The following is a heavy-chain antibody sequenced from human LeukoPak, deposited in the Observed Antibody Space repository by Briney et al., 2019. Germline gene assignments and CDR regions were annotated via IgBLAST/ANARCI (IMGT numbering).Heavy chain of an antibody. CDR1: GFTFCDYA. V-gene: IGHV3-49*04. D-gene: IGHD2-15*01. J-gene: IGHJ4*02. CDR3: TGDLCSGGSCYHDYFDY. CDR2: IRSKAYGGTT. Sequence: GRSLRLYCTASGFTFCDYAMSWVRQAPGKGLEWVGFIRSKAYGGTTEYAASVKGRFTISRDDSKSIAYLQMNSLKAEDTAVYYCTGDLCSGGSCYHDYFDYWGQGTLVTVSS.